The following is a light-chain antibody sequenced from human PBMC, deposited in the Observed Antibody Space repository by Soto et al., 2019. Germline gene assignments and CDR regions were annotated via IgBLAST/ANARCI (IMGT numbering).Light chain of an antibody. Sequence: DIQMTQSPSSLSASVGDRVTITCQASQDIRNYLNWYQQTPGKAPNLLIYDASKWRAGVTSRLIGSGSGTEFTFTISSLQPEDIATYYCQHCDHLPPLSFGGGTKVEIK. CDR1: QDIRNY. CDR3: QHCDHLPPLS. CDR2: DAS. J-gene: IGKJ4*01. V-gene: IGKV1-33*01.